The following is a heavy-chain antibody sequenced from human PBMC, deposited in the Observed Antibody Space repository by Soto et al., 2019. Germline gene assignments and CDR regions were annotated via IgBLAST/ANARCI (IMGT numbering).Heavy chain of an antibody. Sequence: EVPLVESGGGLIQPGGSLRLSCAASGFTVSSNFMSWVRQAPGKGLEWVSVIYSDGSTYYADSVKGRFTISRDNSKNTLYLQMNSLRAEDTAVYYCARDGAAVAGTYFHHWGQGTLVTVSS. V-gene: IGHV3-53*01. D-gene: IGHD6-19*01. CDR2: IYSDGST. CDR1: GFTVSSNF. J-gene: IGHJ1*01. CDR3: ARDGAAVAGTYFHH.